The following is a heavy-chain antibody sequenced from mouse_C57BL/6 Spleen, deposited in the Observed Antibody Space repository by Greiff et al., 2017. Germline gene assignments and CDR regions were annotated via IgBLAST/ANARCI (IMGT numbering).Heavy chain of an antibody. Sequence: VQLQQSGPELVKPGASVKISCKASGYSFTGYYMNWVKQSPEKSLEWIGEINPSTGGTTYNQKFKAKATLTVDKSSSTAYMQLKSLTSEDSAVYYCASLYSNDAMDYWGQGTSVTVSS. CDR2: INPSTGGT. CDR3: ASLYSNDAMDY. D-gene: IGHD2-5*01. V-gene: IGHV1-42*01. J-gene: IGHJ4*01. CDR1: GYSFTGYY.